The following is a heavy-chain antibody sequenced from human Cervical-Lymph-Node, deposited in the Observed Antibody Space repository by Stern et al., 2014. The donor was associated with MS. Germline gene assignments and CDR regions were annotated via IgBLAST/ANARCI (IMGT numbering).Heavy chain of an antibody. Sequence: VQLVQSGGGVIQPGGPLRLSCKASGFTVSRVYMTWVRQAPGKGLEWSSLITKGGSTFYTCSVNGRFTISRDDSKNSVYLHMTSLRAEDTAMYYCARDTSSPERSDWWGQGTLVTVSS. CDR3: ARDTSSPERSDW. V-gene: IGHV3-53*01. J-gene: IGHJ4*02. CDR1: GFTVSRVY. D-gene: IGHD1-1*01. CDR2: ITKGGST.